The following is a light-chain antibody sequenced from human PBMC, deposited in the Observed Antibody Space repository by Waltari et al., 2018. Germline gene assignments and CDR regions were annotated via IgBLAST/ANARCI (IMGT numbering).Light chain of an antibody. V-gene: IGKV3-15*01. Sequence: EIVMTQSPATLSVSPEERATLSCRASQSVSSNLAWLQQKPGQAPSLLIYGASIRATGIPARFSGSGSGTEFTLTISSLQSEDFAVYYCQQYNDWPLTFGGGTKVEIK. CDR1: QSVSSN. CDR2: GAS. CDR3: QQYNDWPLT. J-gene: IGKJ4*01.